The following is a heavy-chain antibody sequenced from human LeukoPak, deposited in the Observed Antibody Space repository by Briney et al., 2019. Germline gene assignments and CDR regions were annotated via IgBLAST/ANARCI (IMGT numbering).Heavy chain of an antibody. CDR1: GYTFTGYY. D-gene: IGHD3-3*01. Sequence: ASVKVSCKASGYTFTGYYMHWVRQAPGQGLERMGWINPNSGGTNYAQKFQGRVTMTRDTSISTAYMELSRLRSDDTAVYYCARAYTYYDFWSYGWFDPWGQGTLVTVSS. J-gene: IGHJ5*02. CDR2: INPNSGGT. V-gene: IGHV1-2*02. CDR3: ARAYTYYDFWSYGWFDP.